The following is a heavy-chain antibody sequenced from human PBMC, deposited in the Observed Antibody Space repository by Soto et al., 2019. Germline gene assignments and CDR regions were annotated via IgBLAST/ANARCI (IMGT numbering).Heavy chain of an antibody. V-gene: IGHV4-4*02. Sequence: SENLSLTCAVSGGSISSSNWWSWVRQPPGKGLEWIGEIYHSGSTNYNPSLKSRVTISVDKSKNQFSLKLSTVTAADTAVYYCFCSVYCSGGSCSFVPCGQGNLVIGSA. CDR3: FCSVYCSGGSCSFVP. J-gene: IGHJ5*02. CDR1: GGSISSSNW. D-gene: IGHD2-15*01. CDR2: IYHSGST.